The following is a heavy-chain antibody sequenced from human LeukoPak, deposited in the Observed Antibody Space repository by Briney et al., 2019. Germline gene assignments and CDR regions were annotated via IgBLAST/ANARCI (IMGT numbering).Heavy chain of an antibody. CDR2: IYYSGSV. CDR3: ARRASASGRMDV. CDR1: GGSISSYY. D-gene: IGHD3-10*01. Sequence: SETLSLTCTVSGGSISSYYWSWIRQPPGKGLEWIGNIYYSGSVYYTPSLTSRVTISVDTSKNQFSLKLSSVTAADTAIYYCARRASASGRMDVWGQGTTVTVSS. V-gene: IGHV4-59*08. J-gene: IGHJ6*01.